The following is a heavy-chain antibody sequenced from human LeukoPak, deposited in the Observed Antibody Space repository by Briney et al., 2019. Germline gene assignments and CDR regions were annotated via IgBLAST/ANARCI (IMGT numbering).Heavy chain of an antibody. Sequence: SVKVSCKASGFTFTSSAVQWVRQARGQRLEWIGWIVVGSGDTNYAQKFQERVTITRDMSTSTAYMELSSLRSEDTAVYYCAASPDYYDSSGYSHYFDYWGQGTLVTVSS. D-gene: IGHD3-22*01. CDR2: IVVGSGDT. V-gene: IGHV1-58*01. J-gene: IGHJ4*02. CDR1: GFTFTSSA. CDR3: AASPDYYDSSGYSHYFDY.